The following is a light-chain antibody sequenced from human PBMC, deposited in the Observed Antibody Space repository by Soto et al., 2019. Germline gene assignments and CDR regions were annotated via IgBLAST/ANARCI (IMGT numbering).Light chain of an antibody. V-gene: IGKV1-6*01. Sequence: AIQVTQSPSSLSASVGDRVTISCRASQGIGNDLGWYQQKPGKAPKLQIYEASTLQTGVASRFSGSGSGTDFTLTISSLQPEDFATYYCLQDYVYPWTFGQGTKVEVK. CDR3: LQDYVYPWT. J-gene: IGKJ1*01. CDR2: EAS. CDR1: QGIGND.